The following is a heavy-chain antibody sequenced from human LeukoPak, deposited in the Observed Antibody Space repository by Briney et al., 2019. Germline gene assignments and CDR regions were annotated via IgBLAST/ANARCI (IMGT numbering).Heavy chain of an antibody. J-gene: IGHJ4*02. CDR2: IYYSGST. V-gene: IGHV4-59*01. CDR1: GGSISSYY. Sequence: SETLSLTCTVSGGSISSYYWSWIRQPPGKGLEWIGYIYYSGSTNYNPSLKSRVTMSVDTSKNKFSLNLSSVTAADTAVYYCARGGKYYDYVWGSYIFDYWGQGTLVTVSS. CDR3: ARGGKYYDYVWGSYIFDY. D-gene: IGHD3-16*01.